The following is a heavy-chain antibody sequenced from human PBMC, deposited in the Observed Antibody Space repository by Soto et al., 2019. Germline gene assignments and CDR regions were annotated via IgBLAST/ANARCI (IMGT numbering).Heavy chain of an antibody. V-gene: IGHV3-15*01. CDR1: GFTFSNAW. D-gene: IGHD1-26*01. CDR3: TTDGSIVGDGPDY. CDR2: IKSKTDGGTT. Sequence: SLRLSCAASGFTFSNAWMSWVRQAPGKGLEWVGRIKSKTDGGTTDYAAPVKGRFTISRDDSKNTLYLQMNSLKTEDTAVYYCTTDGSIVGDGPDYWGQGTLVTVSS. J-gene: IGHJ4*02.